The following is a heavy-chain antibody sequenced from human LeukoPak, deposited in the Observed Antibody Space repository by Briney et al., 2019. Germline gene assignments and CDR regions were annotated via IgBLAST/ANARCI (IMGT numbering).Heavy chain of an antibody. Sequence: SETLSLTCAVYGGSFSGYYWSWIRQPPGKGLEWIGEINHSGSTNYNPSLKSRVTISVDTSKNQFSLKLSSVTAAATAVYYCARGVVVVAVWFDPWGQGTLVTVSS. CDR1: GGSFSGYY. J-gene: IGHJ5*02. CDR3: ARGVVVVAVWFDP. D-gene: IGHD2-15*01. CDR2: INHSGST. V-gene: IGHV4-34*01.